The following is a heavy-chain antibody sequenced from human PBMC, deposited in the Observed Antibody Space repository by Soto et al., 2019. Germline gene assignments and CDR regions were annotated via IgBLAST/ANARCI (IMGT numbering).Heavy chain of an antibody. CDR3: ARLVRTGYCSDGNCYTGAMDV. V-gene: IGHV1-3*01. J-gene: IGHJ6*02. CDR1: GYTFTRYT. Sequence: ASVKVSCNASGYTFTRYTMYWSRQAAGQRLEWVAWMNAGNDNTKVSQKLQGRVTITRDTSANTAYMELTSLRSEDTAMYYCARLVRTGYCSDGNCYTGAMDVWGQGTTVTVSS. CDR2: MNAGNDNT. D-gene: IGHD2-15*01.